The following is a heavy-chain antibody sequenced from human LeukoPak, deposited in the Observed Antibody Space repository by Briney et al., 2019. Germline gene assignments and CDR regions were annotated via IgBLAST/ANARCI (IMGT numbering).Heavy chain of an antibody. Sequence: GESLKISCKGSGYSFTNYWIGWVRQMPGKGLEWMGIIYPGDSDTRYSPSFQGQVTISADKSISTAYLQWSSLKASDTAMYYCARREYSSSRREERSFDYWGQGTLVTVSS. D-gene: IGHD6-13*01. CDR2: IYPGDSDT. CDR1: GYSFTNYW. CDR3: ARREYSSSRREERSFDY. J-gene: IGHJ4*02. V-gene: IGHV5-51*01.